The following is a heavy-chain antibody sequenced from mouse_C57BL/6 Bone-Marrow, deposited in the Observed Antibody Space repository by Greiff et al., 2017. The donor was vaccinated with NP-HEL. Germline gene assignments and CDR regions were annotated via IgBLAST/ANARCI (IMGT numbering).Heavy chain of an antibody. CDR2: IYPGSGNT. Sequence: LVESGPELVKPGASVKISCKASGYTFTDYYINWVKQRPGQGLEWIGWIYPGSGNTKYNEKFKGKATLTVDTSSSTAYMQLSSLTSEDSAVYFCGYDDDLYYFDYWGQGTTLTGSS. D-gene: IGHD2-4*01. V-gene: IGHV1-84*01. CDR3: GYDDDLYYFDY. J-gene: IGHJ2*01. CDR1: GYTFTDYY.